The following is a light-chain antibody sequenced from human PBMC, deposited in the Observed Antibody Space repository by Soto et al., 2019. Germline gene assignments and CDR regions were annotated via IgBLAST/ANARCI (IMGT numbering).Light chain of an antibody. V-gene: IGKV3D-20*01. CDR1: QSVSSNS. Sequence: EIVLTQSPATLSLSPGERATLSCGASQSVSSNSLAWYQQKPGLAPRVLIYDTSSRATGIPDRFSGSGSGTDFTLTIRRPGAEDFARYYCYQDGSLPITFGQGTRLEIK. CDR3: YQDGSLPIT. CDR2: DTS. J-gene: IGKJ5*01.